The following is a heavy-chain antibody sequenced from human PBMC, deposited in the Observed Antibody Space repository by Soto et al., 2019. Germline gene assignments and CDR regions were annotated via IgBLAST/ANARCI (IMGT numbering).Heavy chain of an antibody. V-gene: IGHV4-31*03. J-gene: IGHJ6*02. Sequence: QVQLQESGPGLVKPSQTLSLTCTVSGGSISSGSYYWSWIRQLPGKGLEWIGYIYYSGSTYYNPSLSSRVTISVDTSKNQFSRKLNSVTAADTAVYYCATRTDYYYGSGSLGGMDVWGQGTTVTVSS. CDR3: ATRTDYYYGSGSLGGMDV. CDR2: IYYSGST. CDR1: GGSISSGSYY. D-gene: IGHD3-10*01.